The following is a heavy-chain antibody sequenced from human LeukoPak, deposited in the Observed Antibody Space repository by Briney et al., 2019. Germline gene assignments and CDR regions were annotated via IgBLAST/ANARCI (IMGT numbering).Heavy chain of an antibody. J-gene: IGHJ1*01. Sequence: PSETLSLTCAVYGGSFSGYYWSWIRQPPGKGLEWIGEINHSGSTNYNPSLKSRVTISVDTSKNQFSLKLSSVTAADTAVYYCAGEMATIKYFQHWGQGTLVTVSS. CDR1: GGSFSGYY. D-gene: IGHD5-24*01. CDR3: AGEMATIKYFQH. CDR2: INHSGST. V-gene: IGHV4-34*01.